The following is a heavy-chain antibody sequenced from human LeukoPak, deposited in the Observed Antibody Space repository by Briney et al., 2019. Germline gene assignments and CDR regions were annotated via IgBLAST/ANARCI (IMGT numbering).Heavy chain of an antibody. J-gene: IGHJ3*02. D-gene: IGHD6-19*01. CDR1: GYTFTSYY. V-gene: IGHV1-46*01. CDR3: AREALEPIAVAGYDAFDI. CDR2: INPSGGST. Sequence: ASVKVSCKASGYTFTSYYMHWVRQAPGQGLEWMGIINPSGGSTSYAQKFQGRVTMTRDTSKNQFSLKLSSVTAADTAVYYCAREALEPIAVAGYDAFDIWGQGTMVTVSS.